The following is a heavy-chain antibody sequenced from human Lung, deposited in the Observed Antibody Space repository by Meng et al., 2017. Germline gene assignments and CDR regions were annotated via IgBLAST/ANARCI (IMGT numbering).Heavy chain of an antibody. CDR1: GFSFSSYE. V-gene: IGHV3-48*03. CDR3: ARDLSIEGSYIYYGMDV. J-gene: IGHJ6*02. CDR2: IDGSGSTV. Sequence: GESLKISCLASGFSFSSYEMNWVRQAPGKGLEWIAYIDGSGSTVYYADSVKGRFTISRDNAKNSLYLQMNSLRVEDAAVYYCARDLSIEGSYIYYGMDVWGQGTTVTVSS. D-gene: IGHD3-10*01.